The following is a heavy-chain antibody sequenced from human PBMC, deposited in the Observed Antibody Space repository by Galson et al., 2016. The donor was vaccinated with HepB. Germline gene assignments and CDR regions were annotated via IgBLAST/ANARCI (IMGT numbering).Heavy chain of an antibody. CDR3: ARGLIMVRGVRLRGYYAMDV. CDR2: IRSDSNTI. V-gene: IGHV3-48*02. Sequence: SLRLSCAASGFSFSSYSMNWVRQAPGRGLEWVAYIRSDSNTIHYADSVKGRFTISRDHVRNSLYLQMNSLRHEDTAVYYCARGLIMVRGVRLRGYYAMDVWGQGTTVTVSS. CDR1: GFSFSSYS. D-gene: IGHD3-10*01. J-gene: IGHJ6*02.